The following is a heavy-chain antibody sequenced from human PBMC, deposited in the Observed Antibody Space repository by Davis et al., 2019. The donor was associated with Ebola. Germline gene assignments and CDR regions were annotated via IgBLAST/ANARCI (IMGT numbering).Heavy chain of an antibody. CDR1: GFTFSTFG. Sequence: GESLKISCSASGFTFSTFGMFWVRQAPGKGLEWVAFIRFDGSEKYYADSVKGRFTISRENSKATLDLQMSSLKAEDTAIYYCASDRRGYGDYWYVDLWGRGTLVTVSS. CDR3: ASDRRGYGDYWYVDL. CDR2: IRFDGSEK. J-gene: IGHJ2*01. D-gene: IGHD4-17*01. V-gene: IGHV3-30*02.